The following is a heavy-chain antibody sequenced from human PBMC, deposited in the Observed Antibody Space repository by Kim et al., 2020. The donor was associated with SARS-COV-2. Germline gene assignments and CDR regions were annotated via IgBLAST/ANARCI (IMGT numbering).Heavy chain of an antibody. J-gene: IGHJ4*03. CDR1: SGSISAYF. D-gene: IGHD1-26*01. Sequence: SETLSLTCTLSSGSISAYFWSWVRQSPGRAPEWIAHISYHGTTKIAPSFRSRGVMSIDTSKKEFSLTLSSVTAADTAIYYCASGSGSSSVFEFWGQGLLV. CDR3: ASGSGSSSVFEF. CDR2: ISYHGTT. V-gene: IGHV4-59*04.